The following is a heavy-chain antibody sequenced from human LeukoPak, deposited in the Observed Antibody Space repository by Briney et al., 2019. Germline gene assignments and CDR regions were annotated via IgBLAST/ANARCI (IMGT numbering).Heavy chain of an antibody. CDR1: GFTFSSYS. D-gene: IGHD6-13*01. V-gene: IGHV3-48*01. CDR3: AKDFHSSSWPYYFDY. Sequence: GGSLRLSCVASGFTFSSYSMNWVRQAPGKGLEWVSYISSSSSTMYYADSVKGRFTISRDNSKNTLYLEMNSLRAEDTAVYYCAKDFHSSSWPYYFDYWGQGTLVTVSS. CDR2: ISSSSSTM. J-gene: IGHJ4*02.